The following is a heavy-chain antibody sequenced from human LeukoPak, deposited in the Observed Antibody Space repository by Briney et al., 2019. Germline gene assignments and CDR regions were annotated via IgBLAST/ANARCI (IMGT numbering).Heavy chain of an antibody. J-gene: IGHJ6*03. CDR3: ARKGRVSYPGYCSGGSCYGYYYYMDV. CDR2: INHSGST. D-gene: IGHD2-15*01. Sequence: SETLSLTCAVYGGSFSGYYWSWIRQPPGKGLEWIGEINHSGSTNYNPSLKSRVTISVDTSKNQFSLKLSSVTAADTAVYYCARKGRVSYPGYCSGGSCYGYYYYMDVWGKGTTVTVSS. V-gene: IGHV4-34*01. CDR1: GGSFSGYY.